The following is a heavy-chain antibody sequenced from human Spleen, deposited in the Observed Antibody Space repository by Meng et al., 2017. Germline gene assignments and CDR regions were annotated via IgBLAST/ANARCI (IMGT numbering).Heavy chain of an antibody. V-gene: IGHV4-34*01. CDR2: INHSGST. CDR3: ARGPTTMAHDFDY. CDR1: GGSFSDYY. D-gene: IGHD4-11*01. J-gene: IGHJ4*02. Sequence: WGAGLVKPSETLVLTCVVSGGSFSDYYWSWIRQPPGKGLEWIGEINHSGSTNYNPSLESRATISVDTSQNNLSLKLSSVTAADSAVYYCARGPTTMAHDFDYWGQGTLVTVSS.